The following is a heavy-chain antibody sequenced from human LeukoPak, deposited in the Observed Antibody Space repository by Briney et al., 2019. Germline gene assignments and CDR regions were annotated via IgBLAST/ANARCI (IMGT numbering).Heavy chain of an antibody. CDR2: ISYMGDHR. CDR3: GKAFPPLRVAAAGDY. Sequence: GGSLRLSCRASGFTFSDCDMNWFRQAPGKGLQWVSSISYMGDHRYYADSAKGRFTISRDNAKNSLYLQMDNLRADDTAVYYCGKAFPPLRVAAAGDYWGQGALVTVSS. CDR1: GFTFSDCD. D-gene: IGHD6-25*01. V-gene: IGHV3-21*06. J-gene: IGHJ4*02.